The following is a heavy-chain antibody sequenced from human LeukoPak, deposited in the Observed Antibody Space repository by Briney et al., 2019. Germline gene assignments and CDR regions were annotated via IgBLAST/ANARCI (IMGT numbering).Heavy chain of an antibody. D-gene: IGHD2-2*01. CDR1: GGSISSGGYY. Sequence: PSETLSLTCTVSGGSISSGGYYWSWIRQHPGKGLEWIGYIYYSGSTYYNPSLKSRVTISVDTSKNQFSLKLSSVTAADTAVYYCARRLVPAAIGAFDIWGQGTMVTVSS. J-gene: IGHJ3*02. V-gene: IGHV4-31*03. CDR3: ARRLVPAAIGAFDI. CDR2: IYYSGST.